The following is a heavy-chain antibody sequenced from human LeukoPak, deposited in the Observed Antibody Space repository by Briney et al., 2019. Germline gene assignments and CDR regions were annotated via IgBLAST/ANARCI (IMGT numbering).Heavy chain of an antibody. D-gene: IGHD5-12*01. CDR3: ARDVAMAYYYYYMDV. V-gene: IGHV4-4*07. J-gene: IGHJ6*03. CDR2: IYTSGTT. CDR1: GGSINSYY. Sequence: SETLSLTCTVSGGSINSYYWSWIRQPAGKGLEWIGRIYTSGTTNYNPSLKSRLTMSVDTSKNQFSLKLSSVTAADTAVYYCARDVAMAYYYYYMDVGGKGTTVTISS.